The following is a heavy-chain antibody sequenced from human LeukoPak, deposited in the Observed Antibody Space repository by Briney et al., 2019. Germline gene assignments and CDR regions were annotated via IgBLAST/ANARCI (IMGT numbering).Heavy chain of an antibody. D-gene: IGHD2-2*01. CDR1: GGTFSSYA. Sequence: ASVKVSCKASGGTFSSYAISWVRQAPGQGLEWMGGIIPIFGTANYAQKFQGRVTITTDESTSTAYMELSSLRSEDTAVYYCGRGVVPAAKGWFDPWGQGTLVTVSS. CDR3: GRGVVPAAKGWFDP. CDR2: IIPIFGTA. J-gene: IGHJ5*02. V-gene: IGHV1-69*05.